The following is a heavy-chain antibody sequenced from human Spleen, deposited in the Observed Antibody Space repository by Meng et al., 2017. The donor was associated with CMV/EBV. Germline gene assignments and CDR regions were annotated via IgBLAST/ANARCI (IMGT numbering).Heavy chain of an antibody. D-gene: IGHD2-2*01. Sequence: SETLSLTCTVSGASISSSYWGWIRQPPGKGLEWIGYFSYTGSTNYNPSLKSRVTISVDTSNNQFSLKLSPVTAADTAVYYCARRGYCSNTSCYGDTYFDYWGQGTLVTVSS. CDR1: GASISSSY. CDR3: ARRGYCSNTSCYGDTYFDY. CDR2: FSYTGST. J-gene: IGHJ4*02. V-gene: IGHV4-59*01.